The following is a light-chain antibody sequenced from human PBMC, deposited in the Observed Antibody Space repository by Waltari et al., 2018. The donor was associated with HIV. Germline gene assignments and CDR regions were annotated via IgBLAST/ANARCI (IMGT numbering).Light chain of an antibody. CDR2: AAS. J-gene: IGKJ2*01. Sequence: DIQMTQSPSSLSASVGDRVTITCRASQSISSYLNWYQQKPGKAPKLLIYAASSLQSGVPSRFSGSGSGTDFTLTISSLQPEDFATYYCQQSYSTRDMYTFGQGTKLEIK. CDR3: QQSYSTRDMYT. CDR1: QSISSY. V-gene: IGKV1-39*01.